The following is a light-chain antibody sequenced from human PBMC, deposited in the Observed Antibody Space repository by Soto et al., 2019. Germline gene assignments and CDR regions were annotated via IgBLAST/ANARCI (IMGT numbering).Light chain of an antibody. CDR1: QSVSSNY. Sequence: EIVMTQSPGTLSVSPGERATLSCKASQSVSSNYLAWDQQKPGQAPRLLIYDTSSRATGGPDRYSASGSGTDFTLTISRLEPEDFAVFFCQQYGTSEIIFGQGTRLEIK. CDR3: QQYGTSEII. V-gene: IGKV3-20*01. J-gene: IGKJ5*01. CDR2: DTS.